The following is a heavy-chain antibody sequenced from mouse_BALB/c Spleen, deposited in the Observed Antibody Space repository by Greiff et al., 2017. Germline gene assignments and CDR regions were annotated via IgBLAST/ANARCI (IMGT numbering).Heavy chain of an antibody. CDR2: IWGGGST. CDR3: VGGYDSGGWFAY. J-gene: IGHJ3*01. CDR1: GFSLSRYS. V-gene: IGHV2-6-4*01. D-gene: IGHD2-14*01. Sequence: QVQLKQSGPGLVAPSQSLSITCTVSGFSLSRYSVHWVRQPPGKGLEWLGMIWGGGSTDYNSALKSRLSISKDNSKSQVFLKMNSLQTDDTAMYYCVGGYDSGGWFAYWGQGTLVTVSA.